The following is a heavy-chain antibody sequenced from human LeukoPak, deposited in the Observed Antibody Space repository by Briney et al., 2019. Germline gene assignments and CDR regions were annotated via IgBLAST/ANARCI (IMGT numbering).Heavy chain of an antibody. Sequence: GSLRLSCAASGFTFSSYWMHWVRQAPGKGLVWVSRINSDGSSTSYADSVKGRFTISRDNAKNTLYLQMNSLRAEDTAVYYCAREEDIVVVTAMVDYWGQGTLVTVSS. CDR3: AREEDIVVVTAMVDY. CDR2: INSDGSST. V-gene: IGHV3-74*01. J-gene: IGHJ4*02. D-gene: IGHD2-21*02. CDR1: GFTFSSYW.